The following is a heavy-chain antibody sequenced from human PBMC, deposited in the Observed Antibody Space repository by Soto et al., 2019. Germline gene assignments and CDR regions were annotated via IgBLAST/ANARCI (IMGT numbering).Heavy chain of an antibody. J-gene: IGHJ4*02. CDR2: LHRDGNT. CDR1: GFTVRSDF. V-gene: IGHV3-66*01. Sequence: EVQLVESGGGLVQPGGSLRLTCAGSGFTVRSDFMSWVRQAPGKGLEWVSILHRDGNTYYAHSVKGRFTISRDNSKNTLYLQMNSLRAGVTSVYYCATRGEWGQGTLVTVSS. CDR3: ATRGE. D-gene: IGHD2-21*01.